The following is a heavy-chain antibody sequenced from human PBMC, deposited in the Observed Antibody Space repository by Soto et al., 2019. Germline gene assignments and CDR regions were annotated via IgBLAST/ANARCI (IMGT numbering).Heavy chain of an antibody. V-gene: IGHV3-11*05. D-gene: IGHD2-15*01. Sequence: GXSLRLSCAASGFTLSDYYMSWIRQAPGKGLEWVSYISSSSSYTNYADSVKGRFTISRDNAKNSLYLQMNSLRAEDTAVYYCARVISSNFDYWGQGTLVTVSS. CDR2: ISSSSSYT. CDR3: ARVISSNFDY. CDR1: GFTLSDYY. J-gene: IGHJ4*02.